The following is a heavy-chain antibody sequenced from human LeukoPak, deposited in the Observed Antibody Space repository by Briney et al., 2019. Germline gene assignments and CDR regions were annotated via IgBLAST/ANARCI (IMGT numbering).Heavy chain of an antibody. CDR1: GFTFSSYA. V-gene: IGHV3-30*04. Sequence: PGGSLRLSCAASGFTFSSYAMPWVRQAPGKGLEWVAVISYDGSNKYYADSVKGRFTISRDNSKNTLYLQMNSLRAEDTAVYYCARAQYQLHPDPYYYYYGMDVWGQGTTVTVSS. CDR2: ISYDGSNK. D-gene: IGHD2-2*01. CDR3: ARAQYQLHPDPYYYYYGMDV. J-gene: IGHJ6*02.